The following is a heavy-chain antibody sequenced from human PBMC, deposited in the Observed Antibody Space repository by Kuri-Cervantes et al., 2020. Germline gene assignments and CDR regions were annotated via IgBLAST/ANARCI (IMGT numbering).Heavy chain of an antibody. J-gene: IGHJ4*02. Sequence: SETLSPTCTVSGGSISSYYWSWIRQPPGKGLEWIGYIYYSGSTNYNPSLKSRVTISVDTSKNQFSLKLSSVTAADTAVYYCARDDILTGYLIYWGQGTLVTVSS. D-gene: IGHD3-9*01. CDR1: GGSISSYY. CDR2: IYYSGST. V-gene: IGHV4-59*12. CDR3: ARDDILTGYLIY.